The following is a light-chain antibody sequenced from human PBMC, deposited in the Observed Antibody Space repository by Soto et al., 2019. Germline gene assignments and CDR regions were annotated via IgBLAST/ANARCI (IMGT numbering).Light chain of an antibody. CDR2: GAS. Sequence: EIVMTQSPATLSVSPGERATLSCRASQSIGSSLAWYQQKPGQAPRLLIYGASSRATGLPARFGGSGSGTDFTLTISSLQSEDFAFYYCQQYDNWPRTFGQGTKVDIK. J-gene: IGKJ1*01. CDR3: QQYDNWPRT. V-gene: IGKV3-15*01. CDR1: QSIGSS.